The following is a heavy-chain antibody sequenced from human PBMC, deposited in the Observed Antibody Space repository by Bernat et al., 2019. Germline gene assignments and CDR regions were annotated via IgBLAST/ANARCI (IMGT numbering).Heavy chain of an antibody. D-gene: IGHD3-10*01. J-gene: IGHJ4*02. V-gene: IGHV3-23*04. CDR3: ARDPRLGSEIDF. Sequence: VQLVESGGGLVKPGGSLRLSCAASGFAFSTYAMNWVRQAPGKGLEWVSSISATSDTTHYAASVKGRFVISRDNSRNTLSLQMDSLRAEDTAIYYCARDPRLGSEIDFWGLGTLVTVSS. CDR1: GFAFSTYA. CDR2: ISATSDTT.